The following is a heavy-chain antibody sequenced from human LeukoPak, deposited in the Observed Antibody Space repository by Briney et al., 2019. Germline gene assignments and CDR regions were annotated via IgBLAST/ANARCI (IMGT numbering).Heavy chain of an antibody. CDR2: ISGSGGST. J-gene: IGHJ6*02. V-gene: IGHV3-23*01. CDR1: GFTFSSYA. D-gene: IGHD1-1*01. Sequence: GGSLRLSCAASGFTFSSYAMSWVRQAPGKGLEWVSAISGSGGSTYYADSVKGRFTISRDNSKNTLYLQMNSLRAEDTAVYYCANGRRANFGMDVRGQGTTVTVSS. CDR3: ANGRRANFGMDV.